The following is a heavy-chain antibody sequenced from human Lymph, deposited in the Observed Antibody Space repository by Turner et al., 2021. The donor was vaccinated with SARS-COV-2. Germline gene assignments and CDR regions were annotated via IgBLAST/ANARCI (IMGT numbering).Heavy chain of an antibody. D-gene: IGHD6-13*01. CDR3: ARGGFWSRRWYLGRFDY. Sequence: VQLLQPGAEPTRPRASVKVRCNASGYTFGSYDNNWVRQATGQGLEWMGWMNPKSGDTGSGQKFQGRVTMTRNNSISTARMELGSLESEGTAVYYCARGGFWSRRWYLGRFDYRGQGTLVTVS. CDR1: GYTFGSYD. V-gene: IGHV1-8*01. J-gene: IGHJ4*02. CDR2: MNPKSGDT.